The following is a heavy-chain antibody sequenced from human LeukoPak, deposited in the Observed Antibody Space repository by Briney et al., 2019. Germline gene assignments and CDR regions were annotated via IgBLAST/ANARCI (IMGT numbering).Heavy chain of an antibody. J-gene: IGHJ6*02. Sequence: GGSLRLSCAASGFIFNSYGMHWVRQAPGKGLEWVSYISTDSSYTNYADSVRGRFTISRGNAKNALYLQMNSLRDEDTAVYYCARDGYGLDVWGQGTTVTVSS. CDR2: ISTDSSYT. V-gene: IGHV3-21*05. CDR3: ARDGYGLDV. CDR1: GFIFNSYG.